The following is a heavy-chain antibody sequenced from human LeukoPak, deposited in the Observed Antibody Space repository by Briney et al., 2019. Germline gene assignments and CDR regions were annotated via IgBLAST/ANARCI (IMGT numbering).Heavy chain of an antibody. CDR3: AKDGPERWLDY. D-gene: IGHD5-24*01. CDR1: GFTFSSYG. Sequence: GGSLRLSCAASGFTFSSYGMHWVRQAPGKGLEWVAVIWYDGSNKYYADSVKGRFTISRDNSKNTLYLQMNSLRAEDTAVYYCAKDGPERWLDYWGQGTLVTVSS. CDR2: IWYDGSNK. V-gene: IGHV3-33*06. J-gene: IGHJ4*02.